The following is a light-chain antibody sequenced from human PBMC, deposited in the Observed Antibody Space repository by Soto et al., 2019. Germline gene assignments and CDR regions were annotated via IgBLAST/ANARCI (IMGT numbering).Light chain of an antibody. CDR3: QQTFSNLLS. V-gene: IGKV1-39*01. CDR1: ETISDY. Sequence: IQMTQSPSSLSASVGDRVTITCRSSETISDYLNWYQHKPGEAPKVLISSASTLRGGVPSRFSGTGSGTDFTLTISSLQPEDVATYYCQQTFSNLLSFGAGTKVEI. CDR2: SAS. J-gene: IGKJ4*01.